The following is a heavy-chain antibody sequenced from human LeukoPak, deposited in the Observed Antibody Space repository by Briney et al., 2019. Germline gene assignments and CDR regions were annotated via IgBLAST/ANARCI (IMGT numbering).Heavy chain of an antibody. J-gene: IGHJ3*02. CDR3: ASGDEFLDAFDI. Sequence: SETLSLTCTVSGGSVSSSNYYWGWIRQPPGKGLGWIGNIFYSGSTNYNPSLKSRVTISVDTSKNQFSLKLSSVTAADTAVYYCASGDEFLDAFDIWGQGTMVTVSS. V-gene: IGHV4-39*01. D-gene: IGHD2-21*01. CDR1: GGSVSSSNYY. CDR2: IFYSGST.